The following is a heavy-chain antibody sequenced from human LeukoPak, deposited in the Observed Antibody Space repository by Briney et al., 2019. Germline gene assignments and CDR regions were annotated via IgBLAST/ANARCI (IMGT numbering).Heavy chain of an antibody. CDR1: GGSISSSSYY. CDR2: IYYSGST. Sequence: SETLSLTCTVSGGSISSSSYYWGWIRQPPGKGLEWIGSIYYSGSTYYNPSLKSRVTISVDTSKNQFSLKLSSVTAADTAVYYCAWYDYGDPKDAFDIWGQGTMVTVSS. J-gene: IGHJ3*02. V-gene: IGHV4-39*07. CDR3: AWYDYGDPKDAFDI. D-gene: IGHD4-17*01.